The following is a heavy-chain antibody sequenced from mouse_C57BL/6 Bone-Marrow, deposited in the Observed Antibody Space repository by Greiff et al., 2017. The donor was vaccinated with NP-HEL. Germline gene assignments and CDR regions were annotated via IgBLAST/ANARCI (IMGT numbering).Heavy chain of an antibody. V-gene: IGHV5-17*01. Sequence: EVKLMESGGGLVKPGGSLKLSCAASGFTFSDYGMHWVRQAPEKGLEWVAYISSGSSTIYYADTVKGRFTISRDNAKNTLFLQMTSLRSEDTAMYYCATVYYGSPYWYFDVWGTGTTVTVSS. D-gene: IGHD1-1*01. J-gene: IGHJ1*03. CDR1: GFTFSDYG. CDR2: ISSGSSTI. CDR3: ATVYYGSPYWYFDV.